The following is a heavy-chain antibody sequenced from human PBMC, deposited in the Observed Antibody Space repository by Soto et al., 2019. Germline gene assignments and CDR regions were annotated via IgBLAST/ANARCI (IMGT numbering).Heavy chain of an antibody. CDR1: GFTFDDYA. D-gene: IGHD6-19*01. Sequence: GGSLRLSCAASGFTFDDYAMHWVRQAPGKGLEWVSLISWDGGSTYYADSVKGRFTISRDNSETSLYLQMNILRAEDTALYYCAKDLIPTWGAVAGAYYYYCIDVWGQGTTVTVSS. CDR3: AKDLIPTWGAVAGAYYYYCIDV. J-gene: IGHJ6*02. CDR2: ISWDGGST. V-gene: IGHV3-43D*04.